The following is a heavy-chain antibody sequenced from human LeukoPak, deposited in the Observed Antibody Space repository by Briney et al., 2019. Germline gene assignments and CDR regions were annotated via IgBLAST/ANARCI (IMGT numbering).Heavy chain of an antibody. CDR2: LYYSGST. D-gene: IGHD6-13*01. CDR3: ARRLAGTEDY. CDR1: GNSISSSGYY. Sequence: SETLSLTCTLSGNSISSSGYYWGWIRQPPGKGLEWIGSLYYSGSTYYNPSLKSRVTISVDTSKNQFSLYLTSVTAADTAVYYCARRLAGTEDYWGQGTLVTVSS. V-gene: IGHV4-39*01. J-gene: IGHJ4*02.